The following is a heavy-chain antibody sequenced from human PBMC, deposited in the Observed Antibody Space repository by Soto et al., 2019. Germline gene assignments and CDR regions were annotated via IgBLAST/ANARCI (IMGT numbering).Heavy chain of an antibody. D-gene: IGHD3-3*01. CDR2: INPSGGST. V-gene: IGHV1-46*01. Sequence: ASVKVSCKASGYTFTSYYMHWVRQAPGQGLEWMGIINPSGGSTSYAQKFQGRVTMTRDTSTSTVYMELSSLRSEDTAVYYCARDSITIFGVVITWSWFDTWGQGTRVTVSP. CDR3: ARDSITIFGVVITWSWFDT. J-gene: IGHJ5*02. CDR1: GYTFTSYY.